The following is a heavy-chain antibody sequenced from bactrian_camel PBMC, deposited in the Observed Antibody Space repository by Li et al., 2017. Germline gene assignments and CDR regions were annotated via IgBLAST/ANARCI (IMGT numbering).Heavy chain of an antibody. Sequence: HVQLVESGGGSVQPGGSLRLSCVASGFTFRSYAMYWVRQAPGKGLEWVSSISSGSTTYYADSVKGRFTISHDAAKNSVDLQMNSQKPDDTAVYYCAATGQMLSVAGCRTQGTQVTVS. V-gene: IGHV3S1*01. D-gene: IGHD1*01. J-gene: IGHJ4*01. CDR1: GFTFRSYA. CDR2: ISSGSTT.